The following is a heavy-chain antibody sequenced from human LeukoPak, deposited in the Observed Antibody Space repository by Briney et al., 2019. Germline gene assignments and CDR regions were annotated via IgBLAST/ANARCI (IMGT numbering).Heavy chain of an antibody. V-gene: IGHV4-59*11. J-gene: IGHJ5*02. CDR2: IYYSGST. CDR1: GGSISSHY. Sequence: SETLSLTCTGSGGSISSHYWNWIRQPPGKGLEWIGYIYYSGSTNYNPSLRSRLIISVDTSKNQFSVKLSAVTDADTHVYYCVGKPYSSSWYGWCVAWGQGTLVTVFS. D-gene: IGHD6-13*01. CDR3: VGKPYSSSWYGWCVA.